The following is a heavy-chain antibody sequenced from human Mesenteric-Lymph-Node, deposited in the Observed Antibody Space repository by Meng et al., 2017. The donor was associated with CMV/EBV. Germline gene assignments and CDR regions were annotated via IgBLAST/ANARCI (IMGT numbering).Heavy chain of an antibody. J-gene: IGHJ6*02. CDR1: GFTFSSYS. D-gene: IGHD4/OR15-4a*01. V-gene: IGHV3-21*01. CDR3: AREVRPRNYYYYYGMDV. CDR2: ISSSSSYI. Sequence: GESLKISCAASGFTFSSYSMNWVRQAPGKGLEWVSSISSSSSYIDYADSVKGRFTISRDNAKNSLYLQMNSLRAEDTAVYYCAREVRPRNYYYYYGMDVWGQGTTVTVSS.